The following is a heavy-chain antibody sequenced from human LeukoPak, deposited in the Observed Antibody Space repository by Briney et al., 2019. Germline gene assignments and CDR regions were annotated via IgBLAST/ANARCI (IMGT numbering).Heavy chain of an antibody. CDR3: ARSRGYSSSWGYFDY. Sequence: WDTLSLICAVYGGSFSGYYWSWIRQPPGKGLEWIGEINHSGSTNYNPSLKSRVTISVDTSKNQFSLKRSSVTAADTAVYYCARSRGYSSSWGYFDYWGQGTLVTVSS. V-gene: IGHV4-34*01. D-gene: IGHD6-13*01. J-gene: IGHJ4*02. CDR1: GGSFSGYY. CDR2: INHSGST.